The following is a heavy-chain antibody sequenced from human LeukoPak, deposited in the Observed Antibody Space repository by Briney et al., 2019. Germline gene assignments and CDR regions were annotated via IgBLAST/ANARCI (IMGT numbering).Heavy chain of an antibody. CDR1: GGSISSGGYS. CDR2: IYHSGST. D-gene: IGHD6-13*01. V-gene: IGHV4-30-2*01. CDR3: AGAPGQQLVHGGFDY. J-gene: IGHJ4*02. Sequence: PSQTLSLTCAVSGGSISSGGYSWSWIRQPPGKGLEWIGYIYHSGSTYYNPSLKSRVTISVDRSKNQFSLKLSSVTAADTAVYYCAGAPGQQLVHGGFDYWGQGTLVTVSS.